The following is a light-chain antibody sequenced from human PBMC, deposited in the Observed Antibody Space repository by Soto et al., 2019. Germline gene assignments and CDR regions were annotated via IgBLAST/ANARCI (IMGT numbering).Light chain of an antibody. CDR2: GAS. Sequence: EIVLTQSPAALSLSPGERAALSCRASQRLSGTLAWFQQKPGQPPRLLIYGASNRATGIPARFTASGSGTDFTLTISSLEPEDFAVYYCQQRTLWPPTFGQGTKVEIK. CDR1: QRLSGT. CDR3: QQRTLWPPT. V-gene: IGKV3-11*01. J-gene: IGKJ1*01.